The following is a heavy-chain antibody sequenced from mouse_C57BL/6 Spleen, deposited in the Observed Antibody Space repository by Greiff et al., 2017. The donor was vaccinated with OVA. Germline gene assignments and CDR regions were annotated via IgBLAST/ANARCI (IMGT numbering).Heavy chain of an antibody. V-gene: IGHV3-6*01. D-gene: IGHD1-1*01. CDR2: ISYDGSN. CDR1: GYSITSGYY. CDR3: ASHRTTVVFDY. Sequence: DVQLQESGPGLVKPSQSLSLTCSVTGYSITSGYYWNWIRQFPGNKLEWMGYISYDGSNNYNPSLKNRISITRDTSKNQFFLKLNSVTTEDTATYYCASHRTTVVFDYWGQGTTLTVSS. J-gene: IGHJ2*01.